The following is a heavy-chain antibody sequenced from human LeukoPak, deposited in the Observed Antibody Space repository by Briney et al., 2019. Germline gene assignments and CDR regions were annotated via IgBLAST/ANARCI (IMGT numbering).Heavy chain of an antibody. Sequence: GGSLRLSCAASGFTFSSYSMNWVRQAPGKGLEWVSYISSSSSTIYYADSVKGRFTISRDNAKNSLYLQMNSLRAEDTAVYYCASLDQDIVVVPAAGDGFDIWGQRTMVTVSS. CDR3: ASLDQDIVVVPAAGDGFDI. CDR1: GFTFSSYS. V-gene: IGHV3-48*01. J-gene: IGHJ3*02. D-gene: IGHD2-2*01. CDR2: ISSSSSTI.